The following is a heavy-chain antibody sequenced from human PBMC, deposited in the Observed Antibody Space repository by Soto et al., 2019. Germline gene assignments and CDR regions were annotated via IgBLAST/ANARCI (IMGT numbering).Heavy chain of an antibody. CDR3: ARDQGYYDFWSGYPYYGMDV. D-gene: IGHD3-3*01. Sequence: DASVTVSCKASGYTFTGYYMHWVRQAPGQGLEWMGWINPNSGGTNYAQKFQGWVTMTRDTSISTAYMELSRLRSDDTAVYYCARDQGYYDFWSGYPYYGMDVWGQGTTVTVSS. CDR1: GYTFTGYY. J-gene: IGHJ6*02. V-gene: IGHV1-2*04. CDR2: INPNSGGT.